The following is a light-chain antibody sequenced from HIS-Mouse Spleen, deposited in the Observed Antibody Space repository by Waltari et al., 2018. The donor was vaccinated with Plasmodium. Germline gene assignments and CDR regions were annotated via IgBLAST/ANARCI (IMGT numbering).Light chain of an antibody. Sequence: SSELTQPPSVSVSPGQTARITCPGDALPNKSAYWYQQKSVQAPVLGIYEDSKRPPGIPERFSGSSSGTMATLTISGAQVEDEADYYCYSTDSSGNHRVFGGGTKLTVL. CDR2: EDS. V-gene: IGLV3-10*01. CDR3: YSTDSSGNHRV. CDR1: ALPNKS. J-gene: IGLJ3*02.